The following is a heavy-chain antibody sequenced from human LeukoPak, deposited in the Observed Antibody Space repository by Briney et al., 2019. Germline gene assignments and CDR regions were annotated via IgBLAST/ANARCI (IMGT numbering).Heavy chain of an antibody. CDR2: ISAYSGNT. CDR3: ARAEKPNWGNYYYYCMDV. J-gene: IGHJ6*03. D-gene: IGHD7-27*01. Sequence: ASVKVSCKASGYTFSSYGISWVRQAPGQGLEWMGWISAYSGNTHYAQKFQGRVTMTTDTSTTTAYMELRGLRSDDTAVYYCARAEKPNWGNYYYYCMDVWGKGTTVTVSS. V-gene: IGHV1-18*01. CDR1: GYTFSSYG.